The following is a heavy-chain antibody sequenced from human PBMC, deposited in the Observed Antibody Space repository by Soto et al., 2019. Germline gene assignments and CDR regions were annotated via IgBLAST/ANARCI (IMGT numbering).Heavy chain of an antibody. CDR2: IIPIFGTA. J-gene: IGHJ6*02. Sequence: SVKVSCKASGGTFSSYAISWVRQAPGQGLEWMGGIIPIFGTANYAQKFQGRVTITADESTSTAYMELSSLRSEDTAVYYCAISSIAARPIYYYYGMDVWGQGTTVTVSS. CDR1: GGTFSSYA. D-gene: IGHD6-6*01. V-gene: IGHV1-69*13. CDR3: AISSIAARPIYYYYGMDV.